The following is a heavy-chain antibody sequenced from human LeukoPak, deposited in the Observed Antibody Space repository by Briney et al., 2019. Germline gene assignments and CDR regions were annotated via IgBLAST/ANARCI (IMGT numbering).Heavy chain of an antibody. Sequence: SETLSLTCAVYGGSFSGYYWSWIRQPPGKGLEWIGEINHSGSTNYNPSPKSRVTISVDTSKNQFSLKLSSVTAADTAVYYCARQMDYSSWYRTGGAYFDYWGQGTLVTVSS. CDR3: ARQMDYSSWYRTGGAYFDY. CDR2: INHSGST. CDR1: GGSFSGYY. D-gene: IGHD6-13*01. V-gene: IGHV4-34*01. J-gene: IGHJ4*02.